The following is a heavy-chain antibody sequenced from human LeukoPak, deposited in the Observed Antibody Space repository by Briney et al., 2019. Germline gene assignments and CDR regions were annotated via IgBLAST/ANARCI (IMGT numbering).Heavy chain of an antibody. D-gene: IGHD3-10*01. V-gene: IGHV1-18*04. Sequence: ASVKVSCKASGYTFSNYIISWVRQAPGQGLEWMGCISAYNGNTNYAQEFQGRVTMTTDTSTSTAYMELRSLRSDDTAIYYCARDRSSSDYWGQGTLVTVSS. CDR1: GYTFSNYI. CDR2: ISAYNGNT. J-gene: IGHJ4*02. CDR3: ARDRSSSDY.